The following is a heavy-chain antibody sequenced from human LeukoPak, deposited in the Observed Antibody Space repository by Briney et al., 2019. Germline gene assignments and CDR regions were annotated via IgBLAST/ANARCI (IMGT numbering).Heavy chain of an antibody. CDR2: IHRDGRT. V-gene: IGHV4-59*12. J-gene: IGHJ4*02. Sequence: SETLSLTCTVSGGSIRSYYWSWIRQPPGQGLEWIGEIHRDGRTRYNPSLTSRVTMSTDYSKNQFSLNVRFVTAADTAIYYCGKTDIYFNPIDYWGPGSLVTVSS. D-gene: IGHD3-9*01. CDR1: GGSIRSYY. CDR3: GKTDIYFNPIDY.